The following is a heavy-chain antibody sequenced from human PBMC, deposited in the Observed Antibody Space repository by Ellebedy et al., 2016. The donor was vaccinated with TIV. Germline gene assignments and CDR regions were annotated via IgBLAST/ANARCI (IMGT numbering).Heavy chain of an antibody. Sequence: GGSLRLSCAASGFTFTTYSMNWARQAPGKGLEGVSTISTSNTYIFYADSVKGRFTISRDNAKNSLYLQMNNLRAEDTAIYYCARGSVAATDQWFDPWGQGTLVTVSS. CDR2: ISTSNTYI. V-gene: IGHV3-21*01. CDR3: ARGSVAATDQWFDP. J-gene: IGHJ5*02. D-gene: IGHD6-19*01. CDR1: GFTFTTYS.